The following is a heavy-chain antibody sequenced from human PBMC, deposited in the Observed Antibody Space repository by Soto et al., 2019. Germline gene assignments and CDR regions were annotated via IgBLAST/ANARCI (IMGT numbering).Heavy chain of an antibody. V-gene: IGHV3-23*01. J-gene: IGHJ6*03. D-gene: IGHD5-18*01. CDR1: GFTFSSYA. Sequence: GGSLSLSCAASGFTFSSYAMSWVRQAPGKGLEWVSAISGSGGSTYYADSVKGRFTISRDNSKNTLYLQMNSLRAEDTAVYYCAKHYPSGYSYPPYYYYYMDVWGKGTTVTVSS. CDR3: AKHYPSGYSYPPYYYYYMDV. CDR2: ISGSGGST.